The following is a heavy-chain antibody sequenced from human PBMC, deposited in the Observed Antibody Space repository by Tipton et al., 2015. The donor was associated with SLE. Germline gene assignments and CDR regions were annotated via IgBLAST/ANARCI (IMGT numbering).Heavy chain of an antibody. D-gene: IGHD2-2*02. Sequence: TLSLTCTVSDVSISAYYWSWIRQPPGKGLEWMGYIYDSDSGNTYYNPSLKSRVTFSMDASKNQFSLRLTSVTAADTALYFCARRLYGYDTWGQGTLVTVSS. CDR1: DVSISAYY. CDR2: IYDSDSGNT. V-gene: IGHV4-59*12. J-gene: IGHJ5*02. CDR3: ARRLYGYDT.